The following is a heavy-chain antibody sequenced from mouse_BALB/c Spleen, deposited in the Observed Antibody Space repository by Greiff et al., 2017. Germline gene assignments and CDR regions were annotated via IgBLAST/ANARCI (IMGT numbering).Heavy chain of an antibody. D-gene: IGHD2-4*01. CDR2: IDPSDSET. J-gene: IGHJ3*01. CDR3: AREGMITTGSWFAY. Sequence: QVQLQQPGAELVKPGAPVKLSCKASGYTFTSYWMNWVKQRPGRGLEWIGRIDPSDSETHYNQKFKDKATLTVDKSSSTAYIQLSSLTSEDSAVYYCAREGMITTGSWFAYWGQGTLVTVSA. V-gene: IGHV1-69*02. CDR1: GYTFTSYW.